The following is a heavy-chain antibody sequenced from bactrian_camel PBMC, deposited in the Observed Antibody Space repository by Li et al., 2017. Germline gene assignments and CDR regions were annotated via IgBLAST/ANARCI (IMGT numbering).Heavy chain of an antibody. CDR1: GFQFSAYA. CDR2: IHRGGTIT. CDR3: TRDRTKYNSDDNY. J-gene: IGHJ4*01. V-gene: IGHV3S31*01. D-gene: IGHD1*01. Sequence: VQLVESGGGSVQAGGSLRLSCAASGFQFSAYAMSWVRQAPGKGLEWISVIHRGGTITYYADSVKGRFTISRDDAKNALYLQLNSLKTEDTAMYYCTRDRTKYNSDDNYWGQGTQVTVS.